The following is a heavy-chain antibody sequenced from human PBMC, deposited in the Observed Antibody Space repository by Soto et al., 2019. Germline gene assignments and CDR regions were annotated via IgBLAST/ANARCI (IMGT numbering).Heavy chain of an antibody. CDR2: ISAYNGNT. CDR3: ARDAPPEDY. Sequence: QVQLVQSGAEVKKPGASVKVSCKASGYTFTSYGISWVRQAPGQGLEWMGWISAYNGNTNYAQKLQGRVTMTTDTTTSTAYIELRSLSSDGVAVEYCARDAPPEDYWGQGTLVTVSS. J-gene: IGHJ4*02. CDR1: GYTFTSYG. V-gene: IGHV1-18*03.